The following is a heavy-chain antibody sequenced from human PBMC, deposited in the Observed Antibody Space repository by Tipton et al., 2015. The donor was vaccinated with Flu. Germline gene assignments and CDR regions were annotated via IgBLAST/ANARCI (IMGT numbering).Heavy chain of an antibody. V-gene: IGHV4-4*07. CDR2: IYTSGNT. D-gene: IGHD6-19*01. Sequence: LRLSCNVSGGSLSGYYWSWIRQPAGRGLEWIGRIYTSGNTNYSPSLKSRVTMSVDTSKNQFSLKLSSTTAADTAVYYCARGQGNSGWRYFDYWGQGTLVTVSS. CDR1: GGSLSGYY. CDR3: ARGQGNSGWRYFDY. J-gene: IGHJ4*02.